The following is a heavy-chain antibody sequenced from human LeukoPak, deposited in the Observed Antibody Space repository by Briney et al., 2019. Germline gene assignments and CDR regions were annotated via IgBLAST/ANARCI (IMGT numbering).Heavy chain of an antibody. D-gene: IGHD3-22*01. CDR2: ICAYNGNI. V-gene: IGHV1-18*01. J-gene: IGHJ4*02. CDR3: ARVGYYDSRVYFPLLY. CDR1: GYTFTSYG. Sequence: GASVKVSCKASGYTFTSYGISWVRQAPGPGLGWRGCICAYNGNINYTQKPQGRVSMTTDTFTSIRYLGISSLRSGETRLDNLARVGYYDSRVYFPLLYCGQGDLGTVSS.